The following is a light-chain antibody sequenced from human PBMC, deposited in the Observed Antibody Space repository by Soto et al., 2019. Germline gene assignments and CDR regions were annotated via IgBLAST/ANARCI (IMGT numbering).Light chain of an antibody. V-gene: IGLV4-60*02. CDR2: LEGSGSY. J-gene: IGLJ2*01. CDR1: SGHSSYI. Sequence: QPVLTQSSSASASLGSSVKLTCTLSSGHSSYIIAWHQQQPGKGPRYLMKLEGSGSYNKGSGVPDRFSGSSSGADRYLTITNLQFEDEADYYCETWDSNTRVFGGGTKATVL. CDR3: ETWDSNTRV.